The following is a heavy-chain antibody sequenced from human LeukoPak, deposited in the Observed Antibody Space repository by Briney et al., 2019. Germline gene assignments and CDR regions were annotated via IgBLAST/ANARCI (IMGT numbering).Heavy chain of an antibody. CDR2: ISGSGGST. V-gene: IGHV3-23*01. D-gene: IGHD3-9*01. CDR1: GFTFSSYA. CDR3: AKGRYFDWLLSGDAFDI. Sequence: PGGSLRLSCAASGFTFSSYAMGWVRQAPGKGLEWVSAISGSGGSTYYADSVKGRFTISRDNSKNTLYLQMNSLRAEDTAVYYCAKGRYFDWLLSGDAFDIWGQGTMVTVSS. J-gene: IGHJ3*02.